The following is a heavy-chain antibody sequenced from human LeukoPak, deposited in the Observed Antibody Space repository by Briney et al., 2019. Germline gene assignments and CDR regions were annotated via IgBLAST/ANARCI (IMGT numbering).Heavy chain of an antibody. CDR2: MNPNSGNT. D-gene: IGHD3-22*01. Sequence: GASVKVSCKASGYTFTSYDINWVRQATGQGLEWMGWMNPNSGNTGYAQKFQGRVTMTRNTSISTAYMELSSLRSEDTAVYYCARGNYYDSSGYYYYYYGMDVWGQGTTVTVSS. V-gene: IGHV1-8*01. J-gene: IGHJ6*02. CDR1: GYTFTSYD. CDR3: ARGNYYDSSGYYYYYYGMDV.